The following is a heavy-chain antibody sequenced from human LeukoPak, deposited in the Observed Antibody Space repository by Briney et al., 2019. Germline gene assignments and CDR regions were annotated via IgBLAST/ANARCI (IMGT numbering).Heavy chain of an antibody. Sequence: GESLKISFKGSGYRFSSYWIGWVRQMPGTGLEWMGIIYHGDSDTRYSPSFQGLVTISADKSISTAYLQWSSLKASDTAMYFCARRDGSGSPHLDYWGQGTLVTVSS. CDR2: IYHGDSDT. CDR1: GYRFSSYW. V-gene: IGHV5-51*01. J-gene: IGHJ4*02. D-gene: IGHD3-10*01. CDR3: ARRDGSGSPHLDY.